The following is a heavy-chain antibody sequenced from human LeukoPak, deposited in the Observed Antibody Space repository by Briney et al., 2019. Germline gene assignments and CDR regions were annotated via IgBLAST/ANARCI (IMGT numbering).Heavy chain of an antibody. D-gene: IGHD4-17*01. CDR3: ARVPVTVTTYFDY. CDR2: ISSGGSTI. J-gene: IGHJ4*02. Sequence: PGGSLRLSCAASGFTFSDYYMSWIRQAPGKGLEWVSYISSGGSTIYYADSVKGRFTISRDNAKNSLYLQMNSLRAEDTAVYYCARVPVTVTTYFDYWGQGTLVTVSS. CDR1: GFTFSDYY. V-gene: IGHV3-11*01.